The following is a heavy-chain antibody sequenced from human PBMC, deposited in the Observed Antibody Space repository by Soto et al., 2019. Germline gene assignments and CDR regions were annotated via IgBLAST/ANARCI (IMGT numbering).Heavy chain of an antibody. V-gene: IGHV4-4*02. CDR2: IYHSGST. D-gene: IGHD3-22*01. J-gene: IGHJ4*02. CDR1: GGSISSSNW. CDR3: ARGMNYDSSGYYY. Sequence: QVQLQESGPGLVKPSGTLSLTCAVSGGSISSSNWWSWVRQPPGKGLEWIGEIYHSGSTNYNPSLTSRVTISVDKSKNPFSLKLSSVTAADTAVYYCARGMNYDSSGYYYWGQGTLVTVSS.